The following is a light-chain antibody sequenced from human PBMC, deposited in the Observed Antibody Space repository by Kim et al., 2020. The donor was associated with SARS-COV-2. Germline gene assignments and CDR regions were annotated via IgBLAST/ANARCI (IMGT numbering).Light chain of an antibody. Sequence: LTQPASVSGSPGQSITISCTGTSSDVGGYNYVSWYQQYPGKAPKLMTYDVNKRPSGVSNRFSGSKSGNTASLTISGLQAEDEADYYCTSYTSSSTWVFGGGTQLTVL. CDR1: SSDVGGYNY. CDR3: TSYTSSSTWV. CDR2: DVN. J-gene: IGLJ3*02. V-gene: IGLV2-14*01.